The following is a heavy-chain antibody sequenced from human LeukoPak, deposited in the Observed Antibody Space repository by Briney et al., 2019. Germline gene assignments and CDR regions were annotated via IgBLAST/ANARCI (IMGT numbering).Heavy chain of an antibody. CDR2: INHSGST. J-gene: IGHJ3*02. CDR1: GVSFSGYY. CDR3: ARDVTTVTTYDAFDM. D-gene: IGHD4-17*01. V-gene: IGHV4-34*01. Sequence: SETLSLTCAVYGVSFSGYYWSWLRQPPGKGLEWIGEINHSGSTNYNPSLKSRVTISVDTSKNQFSLKLSSVTAADTAVYYSARDVTTVTTYDAFDMRGQGTMVTVSS.